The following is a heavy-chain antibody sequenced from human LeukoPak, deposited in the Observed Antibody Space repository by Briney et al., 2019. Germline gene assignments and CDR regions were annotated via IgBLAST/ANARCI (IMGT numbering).Heavy chain of an antibody. CDR1: GGSISSGGYY. D-gene: IGHD2-2*01. V-gene: IGHV4-30-2*01. CDR3: ARRYCSSTSCYYFDY. Sequence: SETLSLTCTVSGGSISSGGYYWSWIRQPPGKGLEWIGYIYHSGSTYYNPSLKSRVTISVDRSKNQFSLKLSSVTAADTAVYYCARRYCSSTSCYYFDYWGQGTLVTVSS. CDR2: IYHSGST. J-gene: IGHJ4*01.